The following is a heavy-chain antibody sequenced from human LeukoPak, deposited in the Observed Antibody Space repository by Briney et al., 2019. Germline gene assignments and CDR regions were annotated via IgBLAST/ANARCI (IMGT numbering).Heavy chain of an antibody. Sequence: GESLKISFKGSGYTFTSYWIVWVRPMPGKGPEWMGMIFPGDSDTKYSPSFEGQITISADKSISSAYLQWSSLKASDTAIYYCARLRDNWEDYWGQGTLVTVSS. CDR3: ARLRDNWEDY. CDR1: GYTFTSYW. D-gene: IGHD1-20*01. J-gene: IGHJ4*02. CDR2: IFPGDSDT. V-gene: IGHV5-51*01.